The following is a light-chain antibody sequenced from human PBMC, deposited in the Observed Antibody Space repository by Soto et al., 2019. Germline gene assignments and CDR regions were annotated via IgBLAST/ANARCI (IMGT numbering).Light chain of an antibody. CDR1: QSVSSY. J-gene: IGKJ5*01. CDR2: GAS. CDR3: QQYGSSPIT. Sequence: EVVLTQSPVTLSLSPGERATLSCRASQSVSSYLAWYQQKPGQAPRLLIYGASGRATAIPDRFSGSGSGTEFTLTIDSLQSEDFAVYYCQQYGSSPITFGQGTRLEIK. V-gene: IGKV3-20*01.